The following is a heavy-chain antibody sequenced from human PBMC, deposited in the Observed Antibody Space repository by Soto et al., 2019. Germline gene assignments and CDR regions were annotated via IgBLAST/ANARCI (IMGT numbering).Heavy chain of an antibody. CDR3: GRGYDSSGDY. CDR1: GGSISTSSYF. CDR2: IYYSGRT. J-gene: IGHJ4*02. Sequence: QLQLQESGPGLVKPSETLSLTCTVSGGSISTSSYFWGWIRQPPGKGLEWIGSIYYSGRTFYNPDLKSRVTISEATSKNQLSLKLSSVTAADTAVYYCGRGYDSSGDYWGQGTLVTVSS. V-gene: IGHV4-39*01. D-gene: IGHD3-22*01.